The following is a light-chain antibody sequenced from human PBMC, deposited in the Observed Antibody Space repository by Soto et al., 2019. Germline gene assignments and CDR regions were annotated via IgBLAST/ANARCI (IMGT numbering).Light chain of an antibody. J-gene: IGLJ1*01. V-gene: IGLV2-14*03. CDR3: SSSTSSSTYV. CDR1: SSDVGGYNS. CDR2: SVS. Sequence: QSALTQPASVSGSPGQSITISCTGTSSDVGGYNSVSWYQQHPDKAPKLIIYSVSYRTSAVSDRFSGSKSDKTASLTISGLRTEDEAEYYWSSSTSSSTYVFGSGTKLTVL.